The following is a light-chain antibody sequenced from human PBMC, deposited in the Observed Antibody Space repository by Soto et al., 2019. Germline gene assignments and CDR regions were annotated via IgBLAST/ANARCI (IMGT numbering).Light chain of an antibody. Sequence: EIVMTQSPATLSVSPGERATLSCRASQSISTNLAWYQQKPGQAPRLLMYGASTRAAGIPARFSGSGSGTEFILSISSLQSEDFAVYYCQQYNDRPPITFGQGTRLEI. CDR3: QQYNDRPPIT. J-gene: IGKJ5*01. CDR1: QSISTN. V-gene: IGKV3-15*01. CDR2: GAS.